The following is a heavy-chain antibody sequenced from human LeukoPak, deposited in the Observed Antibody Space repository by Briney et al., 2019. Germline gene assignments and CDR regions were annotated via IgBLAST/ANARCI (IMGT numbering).Heavy chain of an antibody. V-gene: IGHV1-2*02. CDR1: GYTFSGYY. CDR2: LNPNSGGT. Sequence: ASVKVSCKASGYTFSGYYMHWVRQAPGQGPEWMGWLNPNSGGTNYAQNFQGRVTMTRDTSIRTAYMNLSRLGSDDTAVYFCARSIVGSSPIDYWGQGTLVTVSS. J-gene: IGHJ4*02. D-gene: IGHD1-26*01. CDR3: ARSIVGSSPIDY.